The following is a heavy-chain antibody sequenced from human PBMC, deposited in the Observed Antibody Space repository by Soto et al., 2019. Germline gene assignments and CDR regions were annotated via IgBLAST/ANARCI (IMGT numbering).Heavy chain of an antibody. CDR2: INPTGST. CDR1: GGSFIGYY. Sequence: NPSETLSLTCAVYGGSFIGYYWSWIRHPPGKGLEWIGEINPTGSTNYNPSLKSRVTILIDTSKNQFSLKLSSVTAADTAMYYCARANGLRLGLLSWGGPNWLDPWGQGTLGTVFS. V-gene: IGHV4-34*01. CDR3: ARANGLRLGLLSWGGPNWLDP. J-gene: IGHJ5*02. D-gene: IGHD3-16*02.